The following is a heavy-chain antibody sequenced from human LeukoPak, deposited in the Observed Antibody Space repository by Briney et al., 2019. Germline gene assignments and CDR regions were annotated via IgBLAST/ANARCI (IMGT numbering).Heavy chain of an antibody. D-gene: IGHD3-22*01. J-gene: IGHJ4*02. CDR2: ISGSGGST. CDR3: AKDLDYYDSSGSFDY. V-gene: IGHV3-23*01. CDR1: GFTFSSYA. Sequence: GRSLRLSCAASGFTFSSYAMSWVRQAPGKGLEWVSAISGSGGSTYYADSVKGRFTISRDNSENTLYLQMNSLRAEDTAVYYCAKDLDYYDSSGSFDYWGQGTLVTVSS.